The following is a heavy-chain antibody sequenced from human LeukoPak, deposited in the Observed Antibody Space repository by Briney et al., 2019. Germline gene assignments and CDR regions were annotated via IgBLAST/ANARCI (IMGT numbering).Heavy chain of an antibody. V-gene: IGHV3-21*01. Sequence: PGGSLRLSCAASGLTFSSYRMNWVRQAPGKGLEWVSSISSSSSGEFYADSVKGRFTISRDNAKNSLYLQMNSLRAEDTAVYYCARVRLGYCSSVTCYGVDHWGQGTLVTVSS. CDR3: ARVRLGYCSSVTCYGVDH. CDR2: ISSSSSGE. J-gene: IGHJ4*02. D-gene: IGHD2-2*01. CDR1: GLTFSSYR.